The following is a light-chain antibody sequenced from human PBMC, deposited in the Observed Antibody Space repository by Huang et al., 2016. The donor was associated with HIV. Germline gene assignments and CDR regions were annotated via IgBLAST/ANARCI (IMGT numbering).Light chain of an antibody. Sequence: DIQMTQSPSSLSASIGDRVTITCQASQDISNYLNWYHQKPGSAPKLLLYTSSNLESGVPPRFSGSGSGTEFIFTIDSLPPEGVGTDYYQEDDNVRLFTFGPGTKVHI. J-gene: IGKJ3*01. CDR3: QEDDNVRLFT. CDR1: QDISNY. CDR2: TSS. V-gene: IGKV1-33*01.